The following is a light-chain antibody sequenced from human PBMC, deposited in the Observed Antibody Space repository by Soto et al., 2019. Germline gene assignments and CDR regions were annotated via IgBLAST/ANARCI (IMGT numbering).Light chain of an antibody. V-gene: IGLV2-14*03. CDR2: DVF. Sequence: QSALTQPASVSGSPGQAITISCTGTSSDVGGYDYVAWYQRHPGKAPKLMIYDVFNRPSGVSHRFSGSKSGNTASLTISGLQAEDEADYYCSSHTSSRTLLFGGGTKLTVL. CDR1: SSDVGGYDY. CDR3: SSHTSSRTLL. J-gene: IGLJ3*02.